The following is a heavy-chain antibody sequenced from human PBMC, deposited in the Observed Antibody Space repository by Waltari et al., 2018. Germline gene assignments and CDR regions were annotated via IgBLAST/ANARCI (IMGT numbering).Heavy chain of an antibody. CDR3: AREGKLLGAFDI. CDR1: GFPFSTSW. CDR2: IRQDGNQK. D-gene: IGHD1-26*01. Sequence: EVQLVESGGTLVQPGGSLRLSCADSGFPFSTSWMNWVRQAPGKGLEWVADIRQDGNQKSYVDSVKGRFTISRDNAESSLYLQMNSLRAEDTAVYYCAREGKLLGAFDIWGQGTMVTVSS. V-gene: IGHV3-7*01. J-gene: IGHJ3*02.